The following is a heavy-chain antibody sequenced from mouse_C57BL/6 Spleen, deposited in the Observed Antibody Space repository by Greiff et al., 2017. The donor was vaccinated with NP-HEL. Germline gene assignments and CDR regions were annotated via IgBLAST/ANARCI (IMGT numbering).Heavy chain of an antibody. CDR3: ARDYSNYVWFAY. V-gene: IGHV3-6*01. CDR1: GYSITRGYY. J-gene: IGHJ3*01. CDR2: IIYDGSN. Sequence: EVQLPESGPCLVKPSQSLSLTCSVPGYSITRGYYWNWIRQFPGNNLEWMGYIIYDGSNNYNPSLKNRISITRDTSKNQFFLKLNSVTTEDTATYYCARDYSNYVWFAYWGQGTLVTVSA. D-gene: IGHD2-5*01.